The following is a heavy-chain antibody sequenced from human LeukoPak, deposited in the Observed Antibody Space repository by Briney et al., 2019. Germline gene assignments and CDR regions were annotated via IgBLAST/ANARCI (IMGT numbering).Heavy chain of an antibody. CDR1: GFTFSSYA. V-gene: IGHV3-23*01. CDR3: AKHRGFGISYNWLES. CDR2: ISGSGVST. J-gene: IGHJ5*01. D-gene: IGHD3-10*01. Sequence: GGSLRLSCAASGFTFSSYAMSWVRQAPGKGLEWVSVISGSGVSTYYADSVKGRFTISRDNSKNTLYLQMNSLRAEDTAIYYCAKHRGFGISYNWLESWGQGTLVTVSS.